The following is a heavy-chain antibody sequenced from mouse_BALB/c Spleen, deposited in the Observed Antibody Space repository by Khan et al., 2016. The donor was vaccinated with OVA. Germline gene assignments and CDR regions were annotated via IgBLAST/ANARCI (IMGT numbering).Heavy chain of an antibody. D-gene: IGHD1-3*01. V-gene: IGHV1S81*02. CDR2: INPSNGRT. J-gene: IGHJ2*01. CDR1: GYTLTSYW. Sequence: QVQLQQPGAELVNPGASVNLSCKASGYTLTSYWMHWVKQRPGQGLEWIGEINPSNGRTNYNEKFKSKATLTVDKSSSTAYMQLSSPTSEDSAVYYGARLLNDFDDWGQGTTLTVSS. CDR3: ARLLNDFDD.